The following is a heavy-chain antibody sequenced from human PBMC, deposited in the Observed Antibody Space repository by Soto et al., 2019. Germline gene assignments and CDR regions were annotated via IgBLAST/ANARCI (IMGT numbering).Heavy chain of an antibody. CDR3: IRGGSPYYYDY. J-gene: IGHJ4*02. CDR1: GFIFSGSA. CDR2: ILSKVGNYAT. V-gene: IGHV3-73*01. Sequence: EVQLVESGGGLVQPGGSLKLSCAASGFIFSGSAVHWVRQASGKGLEWVGRILSKVGNYATAYPASMKGRFTISRDDSENTAFLQMNSLKTEDTAVYYCIRGGSPYYYDYWGQGTLVAVSS.